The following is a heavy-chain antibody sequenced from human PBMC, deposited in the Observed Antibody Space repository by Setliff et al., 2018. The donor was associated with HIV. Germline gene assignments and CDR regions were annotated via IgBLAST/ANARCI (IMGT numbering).Heavy chain of an antibody. CDR3: ARAPKWNGNYYYMDV. CDR2: MNPNSGNT. D-gene: IGHD1-20*01. CDR1: GYTFSSYD. V-gene: IGHV1-8*01. Sequence: ASVKVSCKASGYTFSSYDINWVRQATGQGLEWRGWMNPNSGNTGYAQEFQGRVTMTKNTSISTAYMEVSSLRSEDTAVYYCARAPKWNGNYYYMDVWGKGTTVTVSS. J-gene: IGHJ6*03.